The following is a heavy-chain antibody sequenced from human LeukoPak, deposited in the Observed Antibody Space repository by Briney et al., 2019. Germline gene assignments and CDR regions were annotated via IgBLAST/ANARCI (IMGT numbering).Heavy chain of an antibody. V-gene: IGHV3-21*01. CDR1: GFTFSSYS. J-gene: IGHJ4*02. Sequence: GGSLRLSCAASGFTFSSYSMNWVRRAPGKGLEWVSSISSSSSYIYYADSVKGRFTISRDNAKNSLYLQMNSLRAEDTAVYYCARDPVGYSSGHFDYWGQGTLVTVSS. CDR3: ARDPVGYSSGHFDY. CDR2: ISSSSSYI. D-gene: IGHD6-19*01.